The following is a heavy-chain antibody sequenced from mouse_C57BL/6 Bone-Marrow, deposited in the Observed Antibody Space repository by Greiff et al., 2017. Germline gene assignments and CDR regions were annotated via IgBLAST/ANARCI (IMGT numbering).Heavy chain of an antibody. V-gene: IGHV2-3*01. D-gene: IGHD2-12*01. Sequence: QVQLQQSGPGLVAPSQSLSITCTVSGFSFTSYGVSWVRQPPGKGLEWLGVICGDGSTNNHSALISRLSISKDNSKCQVFLKLNSLQTDDTATYYCANTTTYAMDYWGQGTSVTVSS. J-gene: IGHJ4*01. CDR2: ICGDGST. CDR1: GFSFTSYG. CDR3: ANTTTYAMDY.